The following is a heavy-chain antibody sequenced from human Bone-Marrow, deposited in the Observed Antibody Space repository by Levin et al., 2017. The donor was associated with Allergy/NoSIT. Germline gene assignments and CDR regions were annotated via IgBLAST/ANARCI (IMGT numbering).Heavy chain of an antibody. Sequence: RSSETLSLTCTVSGGSIRSYYWSWIRQPPGKGLEYIGLIYKNGSTSYNPSLKSRITISVETSKNQFSLKMTSVTAADTAVYYWARQPLLGPYCTRTSCQGWFDPWGQGTLVIVSS. D-gene: IGHD2-2*01. CDR2: IYKNGST. J-gene: IGHJ5*02. V-gene: IGHV4-59*01. CDR1: GGSIRSYY. CDR3: ARQPLLGPYCTRTSCQGWFDP.